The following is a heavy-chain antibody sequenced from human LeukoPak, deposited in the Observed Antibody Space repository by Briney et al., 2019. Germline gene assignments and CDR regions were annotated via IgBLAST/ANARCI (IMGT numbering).Heavy chain of an antibody. CDR1: GGSISSGGYY. Sequence: SETLSLTCTVSGGSISSGGYYWSWIRQHPGKGLEWIGYIYYSGSTYYNPSLKSRVTISVDTSKNQFSLKLSSVTAADTAVYYCARDDGVVVAAPFDYWGQGTLVTVSS. D-gene: IGHD2-15*01. J-gene: IGHJ4*02. CDR2: IYYSGST. CDR3: ARDDGVVVAAPFDY. V-gene: IGHV4-31*03.